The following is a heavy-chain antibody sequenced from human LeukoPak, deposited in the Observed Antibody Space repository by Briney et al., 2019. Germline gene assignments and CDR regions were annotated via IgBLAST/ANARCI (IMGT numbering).Heavy chain of an antibody. CDR3: ATQTRAAFDI. CDR2: IYYSGST. Sequence: KSSETLSLTCTVSGGSISSYYWSWIRQPPGKGLEWIGYIYYSGSTNYNPSLKSRVTISVDTSKNQFSLKLSSVTAADTAVYYCATQTRAAFDIWGQGTMVTVSS. CDR1: GGSISSYY. V-gene: IGHV4-59*01. J-gene: IGHJ3*02. D-gene: IGHD1-1*01.